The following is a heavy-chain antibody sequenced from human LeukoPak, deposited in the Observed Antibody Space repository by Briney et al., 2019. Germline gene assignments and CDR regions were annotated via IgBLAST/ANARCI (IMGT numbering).Heavy chain of an antibody. CDR1: GGSFSGYY. Sequence: SETLSLTCAVYGGSFSGYYWSWIRQPPGKGLERIGEINHSGSTNYNPSLKSRVTISVDTTKNQFSLKLSSVTAADTAVYYCARRKNYYDCSGYRSYWYFDLWGRGTLVTGSS. V-gene: IGHV4-34*01. CDR3: ARRKNYYDCSGYRSYWYFDL. CDR2: INHSGST. D-gene: IGHD3-22*01. J-gene: IGHJ2*01.